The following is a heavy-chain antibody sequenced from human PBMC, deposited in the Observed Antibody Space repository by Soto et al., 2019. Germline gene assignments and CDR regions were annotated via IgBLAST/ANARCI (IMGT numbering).Heavy chain of an antibody. CDR2: ISGSGGST. V-gene: IGHV3-23*01. CDR3: ATDHYGMDV. CDR1: GFTLTSYA. J-gene: IGHJ6*02. Sequence: EVQLLESGGGLVQAGGSLRLSCAASGFTLTSYAMNWVRQAPGKGLEWVSAISGSGGSTNYADSVKGRFTISRDNSKNTLYLQMNSLRAEDTAVHYCATDHYGMDVWGQGTTVTVSS.